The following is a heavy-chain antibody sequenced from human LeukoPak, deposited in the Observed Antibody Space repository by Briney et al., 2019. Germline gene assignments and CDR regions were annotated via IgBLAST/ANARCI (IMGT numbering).Heavy chain of an antibody. CDR1: GGPISSYY. CDR3: ARENSSGWYSLDAFDI. J-gene: IGHJ3*02. V-gene: IGHV4-4*07. D-gene: IGHD6-19*01. CDR2: IYTSGST. Sequence: SETLSLTCTVSGGPISSYYWSWIRQPAGKGLEWIGRIYTSGSTNYNPSLKSRVTMSVDTSKNQFSLKLSSVTAADTAVYYCARENSSGWYSLDAFDIWGQGTMVTVSS.